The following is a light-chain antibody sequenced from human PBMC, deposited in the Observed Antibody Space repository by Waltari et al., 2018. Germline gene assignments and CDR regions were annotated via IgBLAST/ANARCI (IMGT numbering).Light chain of an antibody. Sequence: DFVMTQSPDSLAVSLGGRATINCRSSQTILDNADKSNYLAWYQHKPGQPPKLLISWASARESGVPDRFTGSWSGTDFTLTITSLQAEDVAIYYCQQYYATPRTFGQGTKVEVK. CDR1: QTILDNADKSNY. V-gene: IGKV4-1*01. J-gene: IGKJ1*01. CDR2: WAS. CDR3: QQYYATPRT.